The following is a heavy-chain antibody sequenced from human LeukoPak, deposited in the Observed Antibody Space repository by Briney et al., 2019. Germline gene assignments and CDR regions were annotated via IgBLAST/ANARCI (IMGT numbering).Heavy chain of an antibody. CDR3: AKDPDYDILTGYYDY. CDR1: GGSISSYY. V-gene: IGHV3-23*01. CDR2: ISGSGGST. J-gene: IGHJ4*02. D-gene: IGHD3-9*01. Sequence: ETLSLTCTVSGGSISSYYWSWIRQPPGKGLEWVSAISGSGGSTYYADSVKGRFTISRDNSKNTLYLQMNSLRAEDTAVYYCAKDPDYDILTGYYDYWGQGTLVTVSS.